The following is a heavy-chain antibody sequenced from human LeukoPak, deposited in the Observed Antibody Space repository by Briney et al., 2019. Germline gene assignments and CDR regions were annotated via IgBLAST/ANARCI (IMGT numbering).Heavy chain of an antibody. J-gene: IGHJ4*02. D-gene: IGHD6-19*01. CDR3: ARESSGWYLYYFDY. Sequence: SQTLSLTCTVSGGSISSGGYYWSWIRQHPGKGLEWIGYIYYGGSTYYNPSLKSRVTISVDTSKNQFSLKLSSVTAADTAVYYCARESSGWYLYYFDYWGQGTLVTVSS. CDR1: GGSISSGGYY. V-gene: IGHV4-31*03. CDR2: IYYGGST.